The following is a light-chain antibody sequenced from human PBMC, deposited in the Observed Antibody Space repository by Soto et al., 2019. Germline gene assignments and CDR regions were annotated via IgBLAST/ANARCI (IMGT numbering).Light chain of an antibody. CDR2: VAS. V-gene: IGKV3-20*01. J-gene: IGKJ1*01. CDR1: QSVSNY. Sequence: EIVLTQSPGTLSLSPGERATLSCRASQSVSNYLAWYQQKPGQAPRLLIYVASSRATGIPDRFSGSGSGTNFTLTISRLEPEDFAVYYCQPYGGSPQTFGDGAKVDIK. CDR3: QPYGGSPQT.